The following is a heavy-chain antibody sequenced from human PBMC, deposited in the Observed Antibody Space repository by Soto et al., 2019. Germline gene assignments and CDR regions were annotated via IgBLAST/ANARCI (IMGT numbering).Heavy chain of an antibody. D-gene: IGHD5-18*01. J-gene: IGHJ4*02. CDR3: AKGSTAMTYFDY. Sequence: QVQLVESGGGVVQPGRSLRLSCAASGFTFSSYGMQWVRQAPGKGLEWVAVISYDGSNKYYADSVKGRFTISRDNSKNTLYLQMNSLRAEDTDVYYCAKGSTAMTYFDYWGQGTLVTVSS. CDR1: GFTFSSYG. CDR2: ISYDGSNK. V-gene: IGHV3-30*18.